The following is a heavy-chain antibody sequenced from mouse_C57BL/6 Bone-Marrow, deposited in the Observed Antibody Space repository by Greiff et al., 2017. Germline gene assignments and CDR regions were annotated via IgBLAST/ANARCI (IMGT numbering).Heavy chain of an antibody. CDR2: ISNGGGST. CDR1: GFTFSDYY. J-gene: IGHJ2*01. V-gene: IGHV5-12*01. CDR3: ARQGGFYYFDY. Sequence: EVKVVESGGGLVQPGGSLKLSCAASGFTFSDYYMYWVRQTPEKRLEWVAYISNGGGSTYYPDTVKGRFTISRDNAKNTLYLQMSRLKSEDTAMYYCARQGGFYYFDYWGQGTTLTVSS.